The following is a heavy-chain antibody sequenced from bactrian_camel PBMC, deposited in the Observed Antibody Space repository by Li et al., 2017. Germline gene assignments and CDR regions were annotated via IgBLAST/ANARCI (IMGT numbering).Heavy chain of an antibody. CDR3: AADRMACLRPSVQLEAYNF. CDR1: GITISEYA. CDR2: FHPEDQRT. J-gene: IGHJ4*01. V-gene: IGHV3S54*01. Sequence: HVQLVESGGDSVQGGGSLRLSCTVSGITISEYAMAWFRQAPGKERKAVATIYIAFHPEDQRTYYANSVKGRFTISPGNATNTVSLQMNSLRPEDTAMYYCAADRMACLRPSVQLEAYNFWGRGTQVTVS.